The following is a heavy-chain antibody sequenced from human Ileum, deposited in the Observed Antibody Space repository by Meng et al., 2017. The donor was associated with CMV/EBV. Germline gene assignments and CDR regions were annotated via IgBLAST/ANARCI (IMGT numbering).Heavy chain of an antibody. CDR2: IFATGTT. Sequence: QVQLQESGLGLVKPSETLSLTCPVSGASLNDYYWSWIRQPAGKGLEWIGRIFATGTTNYNPSLKSRVTMSVDTSKNQFSLKLTSVTAADMAVYFCARDRFDPWGQGALVTVSS. CDR1: GASLNDYY. J-gene: IGHJ5*02. CDR3: ARDRFDP. V-gene: IGHV4-4*07.